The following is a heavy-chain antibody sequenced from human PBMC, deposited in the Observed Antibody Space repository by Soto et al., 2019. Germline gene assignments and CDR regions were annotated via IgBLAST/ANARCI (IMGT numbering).Heavy chain of an antibody. V-gene: IGHV6-1*01. CDR3: AKQESDWNDHFDY. D-gene: IGHD1-1*01. Sequence: QTLSLTCAISGDSVSSNSATWDWIRQSPSRGLEWLGRTYYRSKWSNDYAVSVKGRITINPDTSNNQFSLHLNSVTPDDTAVYYCAKQESDWNDHFDYWGQGTLVTVSS. J-gene: IGHJ4*02. CDR2: TYYRSKWSN. CDR1: GDSVSSNSAT.